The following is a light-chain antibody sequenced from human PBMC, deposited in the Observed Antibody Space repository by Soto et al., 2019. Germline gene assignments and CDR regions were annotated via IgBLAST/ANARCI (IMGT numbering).Light chain of an antibody. J-gene: IGKJ4*01. CDR3: QQDYNYPLT. Sequence: DIQLTQSPSFLSASVGDRVTITCRASQGISSYLGWYQQKPGKAPKLLIYAASTLEGGVPSRFSGSGSGTEFTLTISSLQPEDFATYYCQQDYNYPLTFGGGTKVDIK. CDR2: AAS. CDR1: QGISSY. V-gene: IGKV1-9*01.